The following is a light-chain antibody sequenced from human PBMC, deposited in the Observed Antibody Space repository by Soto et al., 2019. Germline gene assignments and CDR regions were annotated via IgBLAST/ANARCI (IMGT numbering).Light chain of an antibody. CDR1: SSNIGNNY. CDR2: DNN. CDR3: GTWDSSLSAGGFYV. Sequence: QSALTQPPSVSAAPGQKVTISCSGSSSNIGNNYVSWYQQLPGTAPKLLIYDNNKRPSGIPDRFSGSKSGTSATLGITGLQTGDEADYYCGTWDSSLSAGGFYVFGTGTKV. V-gene: IGLV1-51*01. J-gene: IGLJ1*01.